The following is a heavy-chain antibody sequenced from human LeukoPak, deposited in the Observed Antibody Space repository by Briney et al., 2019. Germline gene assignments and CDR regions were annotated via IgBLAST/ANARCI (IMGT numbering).Heavy chain of an antibody. J-gene: IGHJ6*02. CDR2: ISAYNGNT. Sequence: GASVKVSCKASGYTFTSYGISWVRQAPGQGLEWMGWISAYNGNTNYAQKLQGRVTMTTDTSTSTAYMELRSLRSDDTAVYYCARYSFGYCSSTSCYSLFSGMDVWGQGTTVTVSS. V-gene: IGHV1-18*01. CDR3: ARYSFGYCSSTSCYSLFSGMDV. CDR1: GYTFTSYG. D-gene: IGHD2-2*03.